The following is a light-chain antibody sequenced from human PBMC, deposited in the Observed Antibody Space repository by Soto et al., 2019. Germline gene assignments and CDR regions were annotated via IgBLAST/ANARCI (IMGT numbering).Light chain of an antibody. Sequence: DIQMTQSPSSLSASVGDRVTITCRASQSINTNLNWYQQKPGTVPRLLIYAASRLQSWVPSRFSASGSGTDFTLTISSLQPEDFATYYCQQSHTSRTFGQGTKVDIK. CDR2: AAS. V-gene: IGKV1-39*01. CDR3: QQSHTSRT. CDR1: QSINTN. J-gene: IGKJ1*01.